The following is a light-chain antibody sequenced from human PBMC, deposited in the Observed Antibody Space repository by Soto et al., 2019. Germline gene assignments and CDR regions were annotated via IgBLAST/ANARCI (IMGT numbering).Light chain of an antibody. CDR2: GAS. V-gene: IGKV1-5*01. CDR3: QQYIGLWT. Sequence: DIQLTQSPSTLSASVGDRVTITCRASQTISSFLAWYQQKPGKAPHLLIYGASSLQSGVPSRFSGSGAGTEFTLSSSSLQPDDLGTYYFQQYIGLWTFSQGTKVDLK. CDR1: QTISSF. J-gene: IGKJ1*01.